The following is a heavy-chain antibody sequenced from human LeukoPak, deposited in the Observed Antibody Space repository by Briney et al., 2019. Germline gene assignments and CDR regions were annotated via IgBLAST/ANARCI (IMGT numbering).Heavy chain of an antibody. CDR3: ARDLRRGSGYRPDELGY. V-gene: IGHV4-39*07. Sequence: PSETLSLTCTVSGGSISSSSYYWGWIRQPPGKGLEWIGSIYYSGSTYYNPSLKSRVTISVDRSKNQFSLKLSSVTAADTAVYYCARDLRRGSGYRPDELGYWGQGTLVTVSS. CDR2: IYYSGST. J-gene: IGHJ4*02. D-gene: IGHD3-3*01. CDR1: GGSISSSSYY.